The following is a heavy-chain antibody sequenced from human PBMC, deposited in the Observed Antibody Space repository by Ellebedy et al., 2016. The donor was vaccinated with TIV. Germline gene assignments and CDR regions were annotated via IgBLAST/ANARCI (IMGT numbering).Heavy chain of an antibody. Sequence: PGGSLRLSCAASGFAFETDWMTWVRQAPGKGLQWVSTISGSGDSTYYTDSVKGRFTISTDNSKNTLYLQMNSLRAEDTAVYYCARRTPNWGFFDYWGQGTLLTVSS. J-gene: IGHJ4*02. D-gene: IGHD7-27*01. CDR2: ISGSGDST. CDR3: ARRTPNWGFFDY. V-gene: IGHV3-23*01. CDR1: GFAFETDW.